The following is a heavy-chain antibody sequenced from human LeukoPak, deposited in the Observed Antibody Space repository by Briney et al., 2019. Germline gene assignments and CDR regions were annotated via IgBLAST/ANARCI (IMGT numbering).Heavy chain of an antibody. V-gene: IGHV3-30*04. J-gene: IGHJ4*02. CDR2: ISYDGSNK. CDR1: GFTFTSFT. Sequence: GGSLRLSCAVSGFTFTSFTMQWVRQVPGRVLGWVELISYDGSNKYYADSVKGRFTNSRDNAKNSLYLQMNSLRAEDTAVYYCARVAIAAAGIGYWGQGTLVTVSS. D-gene: IGHD6-13*01. CDR3: ARVAIAAAGIGY.